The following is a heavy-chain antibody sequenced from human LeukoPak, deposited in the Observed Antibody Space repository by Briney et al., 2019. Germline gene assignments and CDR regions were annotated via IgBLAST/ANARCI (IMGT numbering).Heavy chain of an antibody. CDR1: GGSISGYY. CDR3: ARGACSRTTCFASSPWGRFDI. J-gene: IGHJ3*02. D-gene: IGHD2-2*01. CDR2: IYSSGTT. V-gene: IGHV4-4*07. Sequence: SETLSLTCSVSGGSISGYYWSWIRQPAGKGLEWIGRIYSSGTTNYNHSLKSRVTMSLRTSNNQFSLELNSATAADTAVYYCARGACSRTTCFASSPWGRFDIWGQGTMVTVSS.